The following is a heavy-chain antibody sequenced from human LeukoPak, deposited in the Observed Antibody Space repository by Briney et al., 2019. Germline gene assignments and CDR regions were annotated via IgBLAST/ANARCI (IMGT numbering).Heavy chain of an antibody. Sequence: SVKVSCTASGGTFSSYAISWVRQAPGQGLEWMGGIIPIFGTANYAQKFQGRVTITADESTSTAYMELSSLRSEDTAVYYCARALSWIRQQLVLRYYYYGMDVWGQGTTVTVSS. CDR2: IIPIFGTA. CDR1: GGTFSSYA. J-gene: IGHJ6*02. D-gene: IGHD6-13*01. V-gene: IGHV1-69*13. CDR3: ARALSWIRQQLVLRYYYYGMDV.